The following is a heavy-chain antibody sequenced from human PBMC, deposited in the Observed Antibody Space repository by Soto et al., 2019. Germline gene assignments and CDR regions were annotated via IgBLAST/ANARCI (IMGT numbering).Heavy chain of an antibody. CDR1: GFTFSSYA. D-gene: IGHD3-22*01. CDR2: ISASDGGT. CDR3: AKLFYYGRSGYFQYVQY. J-gene: IGHJ1*01. Sequence: GGSLRLSCAASGFTFSSYAMSWVRQAPGKGLEWVSVISASDGGTYYADSVKGRFTISRDNSKNTLYLQMNSLRAEDTAVYYCAKLFYYGRSGYFQYVQYCGQDTLVTSPQ. V-gene: IGHV3-23*01.